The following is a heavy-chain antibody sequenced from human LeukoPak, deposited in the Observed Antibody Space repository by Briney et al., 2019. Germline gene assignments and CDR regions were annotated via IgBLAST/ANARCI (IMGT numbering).Heavy chain of an antibody. CDR3: ARRMAESYYDSSGYPSLGY. Sequence: ASVKVSCKASGYTFTRYGISWVRQAPGQGLEWMGWINPDSGGTNYAQQFQGRVTMTRDTSISTAYMDLSRLTSDDTGVYYCARRMAESYYDSSGYPSLGYWGQGTLVTVSS. CDR1: GYTFTRYG. CDR2: INPDSGGT. J-gene: IGHJ4*02. D-gene: IGHD3-22*01. V-gene: IGHV1-2*02.